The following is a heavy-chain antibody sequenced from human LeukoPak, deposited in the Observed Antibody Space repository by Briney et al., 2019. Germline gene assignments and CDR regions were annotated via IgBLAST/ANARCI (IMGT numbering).Heavy chain of an antibody. CDR1: SGSVTSYY. V-gene: IGHV4-59*02. CDR2: IYYSGST. CDR3: ARVQPDYGDYRIDP. Sequence: SETLSLTCTVSSGSVTSYYWSWIRQPPGKGLEWIGYIYYSGSTNYNPSLKSRVTISVDTSRNQFSLKLSSVTAADTAVYYCARVQPDYGDYRIDPWGQGTLVTVSS. D-gene: IGHD4-17*01. J-gene: IGHJ5*02.